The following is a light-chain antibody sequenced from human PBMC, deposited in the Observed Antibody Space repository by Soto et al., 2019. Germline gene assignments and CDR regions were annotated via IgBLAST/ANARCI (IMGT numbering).Light chain of an antibody. CDR3: QQYGSSPLR. CDR1: QSVSSSY. J-gene: IGKJ4*02. CDR2: GAS. V-gene: IGKV3-20*01. Sequence: EIVLTQSTGTLSLSPGERATLFCRASQSVSSSYLAWYQQKPGQAPRVLLYGASSRATGIPDRFSGSGSGTDFTLTISRLEPEDFAVYYCQQYGSSPLRFGGGTKVEIK.